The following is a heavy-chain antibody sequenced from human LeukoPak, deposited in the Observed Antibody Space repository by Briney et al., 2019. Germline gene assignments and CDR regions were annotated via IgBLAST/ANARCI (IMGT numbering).Heavy chain of an antibody. J-gene: IGHJ5*02. CDR1: GFTFSDYY. CDR2: ISSSGSTI. V-gene: IGHV3-11*04. D-gene: IGHD6-13*01. CDR3: ARVLYSSWFDP. Sequence: GGSLRLSCAASGFTFSDYYMSWIRQAPGKGLEWVSYISSSGSTIYYADSVKGRFTISRDNAKNPLYLQMNSLRAEDTAVYYCARVLYSSWFDPWGQGTLVTVSS.